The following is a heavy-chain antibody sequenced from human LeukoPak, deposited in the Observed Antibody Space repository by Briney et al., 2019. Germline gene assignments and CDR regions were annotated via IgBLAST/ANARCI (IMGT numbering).Heavy chain of an antibody. D-gene: IGHD5-24*01. CDR1: GFTVSSNY. J-gene: IGHJ4*02. V-gene: IGHV3-11*04. CDR2: ISSSGSTI. CDR3: ARWGDGYTNFDY. Sequence: PGGSLRLSCAASGFTVSSNYMSWVRQAPGKGLEWVSYISSSGSTIYYADSVKGRFTISRDNAKNSLYLQMNSLRAEDTAVYYCARWGDGYTNFDYWGQGTLVTVSS.